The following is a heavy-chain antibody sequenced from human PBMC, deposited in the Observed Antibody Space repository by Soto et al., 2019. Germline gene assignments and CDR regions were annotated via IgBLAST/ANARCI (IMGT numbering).Heavy chain of an antibody. CDR1: GYTFTSYF. J-gene: IGHJ4*02. CDR2: INPSGGST. Sequence: GASVKVSCKASGYTFTSYFMHWVRQAPGQGLEWMGIINPSGGSTSYAQKFQGRVTMTWDTSTSTVYMELSSLRSEDTAVYYCARVYCSGGSCYSIDYWGQGTLVTVSS. D-gene: IGHD2-15*01. V-gene: IGHV1-46*03. CDR3: ARVYCSGGSCYSIDY.